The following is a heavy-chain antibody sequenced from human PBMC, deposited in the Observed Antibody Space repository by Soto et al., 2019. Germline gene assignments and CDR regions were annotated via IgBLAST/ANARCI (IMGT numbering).Heavy chain of an antibody. D-gene: IGHD2-2*01. J-gene: IGHJ6*02. Sequence: GVSLRLSCAASGFTFSSYAMSWVRQAPGKGLEWVSAISGSGGSTYYADSVKGRFTISRDNSKNTLYLQMNSLRAEDTAVYYCAKKKGYCSSTSCHSYYYYGMDVWGQGTTGTVSS. CDR1: GFTFSSYA. V-gene: IGHV3-23*01. CDR2: ISGSGGST. CDR3: AKKKGYCSSTSCHSYYYYGMDV.